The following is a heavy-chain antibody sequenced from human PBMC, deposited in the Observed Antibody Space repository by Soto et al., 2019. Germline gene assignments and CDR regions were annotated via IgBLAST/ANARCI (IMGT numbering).Heavy chain of an antibody. D-gene: IGHD2-2*01. Sequence: SVKVSCKASGGTFSSYAISRVRQAPEQGREWMGGIIPILGTANYAQKVQGRGTITADESTSTAYMELSSLRSEDTAVYYCARSIGDIVVVTAATYYYYGMDVWGQGPTVTVSS. J-gene: IGHJ6*02. CDR3: ARSIGDIVVVTAATYYYYGMDV. V-gene: IGHV1-69*13. CDR2: IIPILGTA. CDR1: GGTFSSYA.